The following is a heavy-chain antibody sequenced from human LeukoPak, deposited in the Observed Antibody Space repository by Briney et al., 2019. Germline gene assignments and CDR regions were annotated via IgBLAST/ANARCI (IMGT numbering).Heavy chain of an antibody. CDR3: ARGWELLDY. J-gene: IGHJ4*02. V-gene: IGHV3-30*04. CDR1: GFTFSSYA. D-gene: IGHD1-26*01. Sequence: PGGSLRLSCAASGFTFSSYAMHWVRQALGKGLEWVAVISYDGSNKYYADSVKGRFTISRDNSKNTLYLQMNSLRAEDTAVYYCARGWELLDYWGQGTLVTVSS. CDR2: ISYDGSNK.